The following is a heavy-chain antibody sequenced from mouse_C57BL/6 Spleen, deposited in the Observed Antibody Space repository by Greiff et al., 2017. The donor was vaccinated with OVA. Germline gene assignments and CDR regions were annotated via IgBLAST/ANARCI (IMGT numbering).Heavy chain of an antibody. J-gene: IGHJ4*01. CDR3: AKKLMDY. CDR2: IYPGDGGT. Sequence: QVQLQQSGPELVKPGASVKISCKASGYAFSSSWMNWVKQRPGKGLEWIGRIYPGDGGTNYNGKFKGKATLTADKSSSTAYMQLSILTSEDSAVYICAKKLMDYWGQGTSVTVSS. CDR1: GYAFSSSW. V-gene: IGHV1-82*01.